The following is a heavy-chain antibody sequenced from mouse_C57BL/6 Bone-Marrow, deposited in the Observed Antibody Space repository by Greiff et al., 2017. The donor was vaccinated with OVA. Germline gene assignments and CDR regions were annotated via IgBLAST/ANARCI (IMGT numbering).Heavy chain of an antibody. J-gene: IGHJ1*03. CDR2: FTMYSDAT. Sequence: RVESGAELVRPGSSVKLSCKASYFAFMASAMHWVKQRPGHGLEWIGSFTMYSDATEYSENFTGKATLTANTSSSTAYMELSSLTSEDSAVYYCARENHCDWYFDVWGTGTTVTVSS. CDR1: YFAFMASA. CDR3: ARENHCDWYFDV. V-gene: IGHV1-49*01.